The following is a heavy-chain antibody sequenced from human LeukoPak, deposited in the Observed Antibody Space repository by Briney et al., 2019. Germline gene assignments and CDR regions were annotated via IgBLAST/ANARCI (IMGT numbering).Heavy chain of an antibody. CDR2: ISGSGGST. V-gene: IGHV3-23*01. CDR3: AKGLQYQLLDFGMDV. Sequence: KAGGSLRLSCAASGFTFSSYAMSWVRQAPGKGLEWVSAISGSGGSTYYADSVKGRFTISRDNSKNTLYLQMNSLRAEDTAVYYCAKGLQYQLLDFGMDVWGKGTTVTVSS. J-gene: IGHJ6*04. D-gene: IGHD2-2*01. CDR1: GFTFSSYA.